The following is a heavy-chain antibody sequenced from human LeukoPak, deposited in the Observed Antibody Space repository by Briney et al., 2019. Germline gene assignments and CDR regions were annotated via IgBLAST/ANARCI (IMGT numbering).Heavy chain of an antibody. CDR3: ARGFRFPYAFDI. J-gene: IGHJ3*02. CDR1: GGSLTGGSDY. Sequence: PSETLSLTRTLSGGSLTGGSDYWSWIRQPAGKGLEWIGRIYTSGSTNYNPSLKSRVTISVDTSKNQFSLKLSSVTAADTAVYYCARGFRFPYAFDIWGQGTMVTVSS. CDR2: IYTSGST. V-gene: IGHV4-61*02. D-gene: IGHD3-16*02.